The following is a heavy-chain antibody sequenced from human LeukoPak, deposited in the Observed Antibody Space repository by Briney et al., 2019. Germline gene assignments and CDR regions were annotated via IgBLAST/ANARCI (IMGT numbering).Heavy chain of an antibody. Sequence: GGSPRLSCSASGFTFSSYAMHWVRQAPGKGLEYVSAIIGNGGSTYYADSLKGRFTISRDNSKSTLFLQMSSLRAEDTAVYYCVKGPGPTVDYYFDFWGQGTLVTVSS. V-gene: IGHV3-64D*06. D-gene: IGHD4-23*01. CDR3: VKGPGPTVDYYFDF. J-gene: IGHJ4*02. CDR2: IIGNGGST. CDR1: GFTFSSYA.